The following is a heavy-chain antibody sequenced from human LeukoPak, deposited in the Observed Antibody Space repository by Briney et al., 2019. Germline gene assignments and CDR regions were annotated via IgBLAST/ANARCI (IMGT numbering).Heavy chain of an antibody. V-gene: IGHV4-31*03. D-gene: IGHD6-6*01. Sequence: KPSETLSLTCTVSGGSISSGGHYWSWIRQHPGKGLEWIGYIYYSGSTYYNPSLESRVTISVDTSKNQFSLKLSSVTAADTAVYYCARGPESTAARFGSSLPEDWGQGTLVTVSS. CDR3: ARGPESTAARFGSSLPED. CDR2: IYYSGST. J-gene: IGHJ4*02. CDR1: GGSISSGGHY.